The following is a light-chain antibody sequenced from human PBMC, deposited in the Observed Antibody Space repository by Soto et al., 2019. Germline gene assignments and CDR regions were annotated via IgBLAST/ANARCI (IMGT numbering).Light chain of an antibody. CDR1: SSDVGGYNY. CDR2: EVN. V-gene: IGLV2-8*01. CDR3: SSYAGSSNV. J-gene: IGLJ1*01. Sequence: QSALTQPPSASGSPGQSVAISCTGTSSDVGGYNYVSWYQQHPGKAPKLMIYEVNKRPSVVPDRFSGSKSGNTASLTVSGLQDEDEADYYCSSYAGSSNVFGTGTKVTVL.